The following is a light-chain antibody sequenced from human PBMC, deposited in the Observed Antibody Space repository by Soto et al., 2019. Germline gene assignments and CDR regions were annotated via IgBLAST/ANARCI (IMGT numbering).Light chain of an antibody. V-gene: IGLV2-14*01. CDR1: SSDVGGYNY. CDR2: EVS. Sequence: ALTQPASVSGSPGQSITISCTGTSSDVGGYNYVSWYQQHPGKAPKLMIYEVSNRPSGVSNRFSGSKSGNTASLTISGLQAEDEADYYCSSYTSSSTVVFGGGTKLTVL. J-gene: IGLJ2*01. CDR3: SSYTSSSTVV.